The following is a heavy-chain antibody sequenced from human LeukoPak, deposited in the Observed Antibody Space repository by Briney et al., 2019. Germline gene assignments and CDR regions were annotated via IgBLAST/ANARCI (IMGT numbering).Heavy chain of an antibody. J-gene: IGHJ4*02. D-gene: IGHD3-22*01. CDR2: IKQDGSEK. Sequence: PGGSLRLSCAASGFTFSSFWMSWVRQAPGKGLEWVANIKQDGSEKYYVDSVKGRFTISRDNAKNSLFLQMNSLRAEDTAVYYCARERYFDSSGYYYMRDHCGQGTLVTVSS. CDR1: GFTFSSFW. V-gene: IGHV3-7*03. CDR3: ARERYFDSSGYYYMRDH.